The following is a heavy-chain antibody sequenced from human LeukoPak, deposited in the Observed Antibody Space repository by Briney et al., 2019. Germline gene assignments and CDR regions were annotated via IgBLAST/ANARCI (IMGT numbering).Heavy chain of an antibody. CDR1: GGSFSGYY. Sequence: PSETLSLTCAVYGGSFSGYYWSWIRQPAGKGLEWIGRMYISGDTNYNTSLKSRVTMSLDTSKNQFSLKLTSVTAADTAVYYCARDLVGVVSGFDIWGQGTMVTVSS. CDR3: ARDLVGVVSGFDI. CDR2: MYISGDT. J-gene: IGHJ3*02. V-gene: IGHV4-4*07. D-gene: IGHD2-15*01.